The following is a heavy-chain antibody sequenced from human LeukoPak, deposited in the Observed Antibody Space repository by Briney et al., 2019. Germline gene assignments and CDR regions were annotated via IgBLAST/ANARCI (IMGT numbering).Heavy chain of an antibody. CDR1: GGSICSYY. D-gene: IGHD4-23*01. CDR3: ARLYGGNRNVLYYFDY. J-gene: IGHJ4*02. V-gene: IGHV4-59*01. Sequence: PETLFLTCTVSGGSICSYYWSWIRQPPGEGLEWIGYIYSSGSTNYNPSHRRRVHISVDTSKNQFSLKLSPETAADTAVYYCARLYGGNRNVLYYFDYWGQGTLVTVSS. CDR2: IYSSGST.